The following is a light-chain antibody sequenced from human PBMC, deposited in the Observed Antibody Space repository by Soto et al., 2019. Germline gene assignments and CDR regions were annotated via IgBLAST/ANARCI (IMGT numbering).Light chain of an antibody. CDR2: DES. CDR1: QDITNF. J-gene: IGKJ3*01. Sequence: DIQMTQSPSSLSASVGDRVTITCHASQDITNFLNWYQQKPGKAPKVLIYDESNLRVGVPSRFSGSGSGTDFPFTISSIQHEDVATYYCQQYDDLPLSFGHGNRVDI. CDR3: QQYDDLPLS. V-gene: IGKV1-33*01.